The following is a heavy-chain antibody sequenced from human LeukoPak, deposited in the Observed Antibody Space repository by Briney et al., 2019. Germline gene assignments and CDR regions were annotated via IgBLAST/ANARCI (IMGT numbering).Heavy chain of an antibody. CDR2: INHSGST. J-gene: IGHJ4*02. Sequence: PSETLSLTCAVYGGSFSGYYWSWIRQPPGKGLEWIGEINHSGSTNYNPSLKSRVTISVDTSKNPFSLKLSSVTAADTAVYYCARSGPDILTGSLWDYWGQGTLVTVSS. D-gene: IGHD3-9*01. CDR1: GGSFSGYY. CDR3: ARSGPDILTGSLWDY. V-gene: IGHV4-34*01.